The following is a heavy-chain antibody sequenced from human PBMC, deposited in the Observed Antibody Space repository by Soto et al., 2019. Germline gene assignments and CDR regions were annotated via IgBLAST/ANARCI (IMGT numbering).Heavy chain of an antibody. D-gene: IGHD6-13*01. CDR2: IYHSGST. V-gene: IGHV4-4*02. J-gene: IGHJ5*02. CDR3: ARGRRIIAAAGIRRSSWFDP. Sequence: QVQLQESGPGLVKPSGTLSLTCAVSGGSISSSNWWSWVRQPPGKGLEWIGEIYHSGSTNYNPSLKVRVTISVDKSKNQFSLKLSSVTAADTAVYYCARGRRIIAAAGIRRSSWFDPWGQGTLVTVSS. CDR1: GGSISSSNW.